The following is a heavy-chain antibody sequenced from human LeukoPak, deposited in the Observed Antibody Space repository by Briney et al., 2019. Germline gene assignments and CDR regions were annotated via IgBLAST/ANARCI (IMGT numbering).Heavy chain of an antibody. CDR2: INPNSGGT. CDR1: GYTFTGYY. J-gene: IGHJ3*02. V-gene: IGHV1-2*02. CDR3: ARVLQYCSGGSCYSGVVRAFDI. Sequence: ASVKVSCKTSGYTFTGYYMRWVRQAPGQGLEWIGCINPNSGGTNYAQKFQGRVTMTRDTSIRTAYMELSRLRSDDTALYYCARVLQYCSGGSCYSGVVRAFDIWGQGTMVTVSS. D-gene: IGHD2-15*01.